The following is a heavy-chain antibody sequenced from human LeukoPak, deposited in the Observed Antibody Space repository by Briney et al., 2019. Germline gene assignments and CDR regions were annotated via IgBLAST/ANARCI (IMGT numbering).Heavy chain of an antibody. Sequence: PGGSLRLSCAASGFTFKNYAMSWVRQAPGKGLEWVSGISGSGSSLYHADSVKGRFTISRGNSKNTLYLQMNNLRAEDTALYYCAKDRGVWGQGTMVTVSS. CDR1: GFTFKNYA. CDR3: AKDRGV. J-gene: IGHJ3*01. D-gene: IGHD3-10*01. CDR2: ISGSGSSL. V-gene: IGHV3-23*01.